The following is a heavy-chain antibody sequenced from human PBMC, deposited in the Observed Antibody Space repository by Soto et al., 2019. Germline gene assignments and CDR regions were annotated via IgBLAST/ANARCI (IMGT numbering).Heavy chain of an antibody. J-gene: IGHJ3*02. CDR3: KAKGELIVATIKSLNAFDI. V-gene: IGHV3-15*01. Sequence: EVQLVESGGGLVKPGGSLRLSCAASGFTFSNAWMSWVRQAPGKGLEWVGRIKSKTDGGTTDYAAPVKGRFTISRDDSKNTLYLQMNSLKTEDTAVYYCKAKGELIVATIKSLNAFDIWGQGTMVTVSS. CDR2: IKSKTDGGTT. D-gene: IGHD5-12*01. CDR1: GFTFSNAW.